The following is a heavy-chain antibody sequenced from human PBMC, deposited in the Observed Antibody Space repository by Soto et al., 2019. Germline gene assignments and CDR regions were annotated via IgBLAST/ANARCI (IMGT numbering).Heavy chain of an antibody. CDR3: ARDLNRGLGDY. Sequence: QVQLVQSGAEVKKPGASVKVSCKASGYTFTSYGISWVRQAPGQGLEWMGWISVHNGNTKYAQKLQGRVTMTTDTTTSTAYMEVRSLSSDDTAVYYCARDLNRGLGDYWSQGTLVTVSS. CDR2: ISVHNGNT. V-gene: IGHV1-18*01. D-gene: IGHD3-10*01. CDR1: GYTFTSYG. J-gene: IGHJ4*02.